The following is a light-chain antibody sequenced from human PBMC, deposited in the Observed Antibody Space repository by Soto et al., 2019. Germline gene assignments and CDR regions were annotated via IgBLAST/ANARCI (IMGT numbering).Light chain of an antibody. CDR3: QKYNSAVGT. CDR2: AAS. V-gene: IGKV1-27*01. J-gene: IGKJ1*01. Sequence: DIQMAQSPSSLSASVGDRVTITCRASQGISNYLAWYQQKPGKVPKLLIYAASTLQSGVPSRFSGSGSGTYFTLTISSLQPEDVATYYCQKYNSAVGTFGQGTKVEIK. CDR1: QGISNY.